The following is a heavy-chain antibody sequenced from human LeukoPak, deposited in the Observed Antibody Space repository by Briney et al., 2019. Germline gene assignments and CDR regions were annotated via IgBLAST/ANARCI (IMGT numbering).Heavy chain of an antibody. V-gene: IGHV1-18*01. D-gene: IGHD3-22*01. Sequence: GALVKVSCKASGYTFTSYGISWVRQAPGQGLEWMGWISAYNGNTNYAQKLQGRVTMTTDTSTSTAYMELRSLRSDDTAVYYCARDLGTYYYDSSGYGYWGQGTLVTVSS. CDR1: GYTFTSYG. J-gene: IGHJ4*02. CDR3: ARDLGTYYYDSSGYGY. CDR2: ISAYNGNT.